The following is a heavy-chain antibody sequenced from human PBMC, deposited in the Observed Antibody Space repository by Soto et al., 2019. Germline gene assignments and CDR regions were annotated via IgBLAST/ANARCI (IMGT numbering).Heavy chain of an antibody. D-gene: IGHD3-9*01. CDR1: GGSVSSGSYY. Sequence: PSETLSLTCTVSGGSVSSGSYYWSWIRQPPGKGLEWIGYIYYSGSTNYNPSLKSRVTITVDTSKNQFSLKLSSVPAADTAVYYCARDYEILGLESGGFFYWGQGTLVTVSS. CDR2: IYYSGST. CDR3: ARDYEILGLESGGFFY. V-gene: IGHV4-61*01. J-gene: IGHJ4*02.